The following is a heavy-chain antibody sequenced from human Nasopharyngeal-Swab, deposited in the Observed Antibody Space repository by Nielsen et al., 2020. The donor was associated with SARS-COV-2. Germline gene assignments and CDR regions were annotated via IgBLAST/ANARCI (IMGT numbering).Heavy chain of an antibody. CDR2: IKQDGSEK. J-gene: IGHJ6*02. D-gene: IGHD1-26*01. Sequence: WIRQPPGKGLEWVANIKQDGSEKYYVDSVKGRFTISRDNAKNSLYLQMNSLRAEDTAVYYCARDADSGSYAPVGMDVWDQGTTVTVSS. V-gene: IGHV3-7*01. CDR3: ARDADSGSYAPVGMDV.